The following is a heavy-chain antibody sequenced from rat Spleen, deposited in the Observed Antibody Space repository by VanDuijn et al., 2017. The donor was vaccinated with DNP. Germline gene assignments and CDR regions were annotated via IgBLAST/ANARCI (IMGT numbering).Heavy chain of an antibody. V-gene: IGHV2-6*01. Sequence: QVQLKESGPGLVQPSQTLSLICTVSGFSLDTYTVSWVRQPPGKGLEWIAAISNSGITYYNSALKSRLIIRRDTSKSQVFLKMNSLQTEDTAMYFCVRYYGYNYYAMDAWGQGTSVTVSS. D-gene: IGHD1-9*01. J-gene: IGHJ4*01. CDR3: VRYYGYNYYAMDA. CDR1: GFSLDTYT. CDR2: ISNSGIT.